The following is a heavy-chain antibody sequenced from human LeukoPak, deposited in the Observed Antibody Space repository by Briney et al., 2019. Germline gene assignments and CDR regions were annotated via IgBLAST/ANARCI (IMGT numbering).Heavy chain of an antibody. V-gene: IGHV3-33*01. CDR1: GFTFSSYG. D-gene: IGHD1-26*01. CDR3: ARGEHFDY. J-gene: IGHJ4*02. CDR2: IWHDGSNK. Sequence: GRSLRLSCAASGFTFSSYGMHWVRQAPGKGREWVAVIWHDGSNKYYVDSVKGRFTISRDNSKNTLYLQMNSLRAEDTSVYYCARGEHFDYWGQGTLVTVSS.